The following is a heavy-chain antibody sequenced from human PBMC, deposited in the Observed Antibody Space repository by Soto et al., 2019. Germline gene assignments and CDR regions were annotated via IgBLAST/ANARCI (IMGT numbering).Heavy chain of an antibody. CDR2: IKEDGSEK. CDR1: GFTFSSSW. Sequence: EVQLVESGGGLVQPGESLRLSCAASGFTFSSSWMSWVRQAPGKGLEWVANIKEDGSEKDYVDPVKRRFTITRDNAKNSLYLQMNNLRAEDTAVYFCTRKRFGMDVWGQGTTVTVSS. J-gene: IGHJ6*02. V-gene: IGHV3-7*03. CDR3: TRKRFGMDV.